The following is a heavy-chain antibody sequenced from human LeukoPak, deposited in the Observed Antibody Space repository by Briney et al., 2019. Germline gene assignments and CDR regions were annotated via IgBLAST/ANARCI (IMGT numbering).Heavy chain of an antibody. Sequence: PGGSLRLSCAASGFTFSSYSMNWVRQAPGKGLEWVSSISSSSYIYYADSVKGRFTISRDNAKNSLYLQMNSLRAEDTAVYYCARGGRSGSYLDAFDIWGQGTMVTVSS. D-gene: IGHD1-26*01. J-gene: IGHJ3*02. CDR1: GFTFSSYS. CDR2: ISSSSYI. V-gene: IGHV3-21*01. CDR3: ARGGRSGSYLDAFDI.